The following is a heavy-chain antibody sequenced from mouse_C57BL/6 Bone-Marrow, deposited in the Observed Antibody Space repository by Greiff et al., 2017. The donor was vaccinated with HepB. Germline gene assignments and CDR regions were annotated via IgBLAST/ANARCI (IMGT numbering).Heavy chain of an antibody. CDR2: IDPSDSYT. Sequence: QVQLQQPGAELVRPGTSVKLSCKASGYTFTSYWMHWVKQRPGQGLEWIGVIDPSDSYTNYNQKFKGKATLTVDTSSSTAYMQLSSLTSEDSAVYYCARSDLLLRWYFDVWGTGTTVTVSS. D-gene: IGHD1-1*01. CDR3: ARSDLLLRWYFDV. V-gene: IGHV1-59*01. J-gene: IGHJ1*03. CDR1: GYTFTSYW.